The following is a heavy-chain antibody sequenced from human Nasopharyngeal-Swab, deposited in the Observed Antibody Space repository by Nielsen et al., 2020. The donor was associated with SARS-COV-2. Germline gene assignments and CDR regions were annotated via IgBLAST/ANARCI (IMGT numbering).Heavy chain of an antibody. CDR1: GYTFTSYY. CDR3: ASHSPAPYDILTGFYYYYYDMDV. J-gene: IGHJ6*02. Sequence: ASVKVSCKASGYTFTSYYMHWVRQAPGQGLEWMGIINPSGGSTSYAQKFQGRVTMTRDTSTSTVYMELSSLRSEDTAVYYCASHSPAPYDILTGFYYYYYDMDVWGQGTTVTVSS. D-gene: IGHD3-9*01. V-gene: IGHV1-46*01. CDR2: INPSGGST.